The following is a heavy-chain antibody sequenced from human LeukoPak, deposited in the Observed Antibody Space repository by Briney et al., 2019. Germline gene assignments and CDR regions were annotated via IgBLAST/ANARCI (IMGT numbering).Heavy chain of an antibody. J-gene: IGHJ6*04. V-gene: IGHV3-15*01. CDR1: GFTIGTAW. CDR3: IAHFPYFYGFDV. CDR2: IKSEGEGATT. Sequence: QSGVSLRLSCVSSGFTIGTAWMSWVRQAPGKGLEWLGHIKSEGEGATTDYAAPAKGQFAISRDDSKNMIYLQMSSLKIDDTAIYYCIAHFPYFYGFDVWGKGTTVTVSS. D-gene: IGHD3-3*02.